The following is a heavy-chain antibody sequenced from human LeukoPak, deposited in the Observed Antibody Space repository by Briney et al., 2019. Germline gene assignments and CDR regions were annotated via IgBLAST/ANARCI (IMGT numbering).Heavy chain of an antibody. Sequence: SETLSLTCTVSGGSISSYYWSWIRQPPGKGLEWIGYIYYSGSTNYNPSLKSRVTISVDTSKNQFSLKLSSATAADTAVYYCARRRGYSYGYTPWGQGTLVTVSS. D-gene: IGHD5-18*01. CDR3: ARRRGYSYGYTP. CDR1: GGSISSYY. CDR2: IYYSGST. V-gene: IGHV4-59*08. J-gene: IGHJ5*02.